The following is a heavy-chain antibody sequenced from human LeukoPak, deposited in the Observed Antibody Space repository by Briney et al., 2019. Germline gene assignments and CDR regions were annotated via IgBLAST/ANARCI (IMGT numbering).Heavy chain of an antibody. V-gene: IGHV3-7*03. CDR3: ARDQYDTWSRRGNFDS. CDR1: GFTFSSYW. J-gene: IGHJ4*02. D-gene: IGHD3-3*01. CDR2: IELDGSEK. Sequence: GGSLRLSCAASGFTFSSYWMSWVRQAPGKGLEWVANIELDGSEKNYVDSVKGRFTISRDNTKNSLHLQTNSLRVEDTAVFYCARDQYDTWSRRGNFDSWGQGTLVIVSS.